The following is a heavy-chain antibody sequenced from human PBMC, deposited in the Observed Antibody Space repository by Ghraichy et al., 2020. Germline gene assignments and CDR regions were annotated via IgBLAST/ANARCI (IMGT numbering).Heavy chain of an antibody. CDR3: AREGAYYYDSSALDY. CDR1: GFTFSSYA. J-gene: IGHJ4*02. D-gene: IGHD3-22*01. CDR2: ISYDGSNK. V-gene: IGHV3-30-3*01. Sequence: GESLNISCAASGFTFSSYAMHWVRQAPGKGLEWVAVISYDGSNKYYADSVKGRFTISRDNSKNTLYLQMNSLRAEDTAVYYCAREGAYYYDSSALDYWGQGTLVTVSS.